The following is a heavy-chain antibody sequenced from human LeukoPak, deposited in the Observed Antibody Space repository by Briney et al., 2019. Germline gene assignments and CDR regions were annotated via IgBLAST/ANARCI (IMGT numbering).Heavy chain of an antibody. CDR1: GFTVSSNY. D-gene: IGHD1-1*01. CDR2: ISGSGGST. Sequence: GGSLRLSCAASGFTVSSNYMSWVRQAPGKGLEWVSAISGSGGSTYYADSVKGRFTISRDNSKNTLYLQMNSLRAEDTAVYYCANRPNGGYFDYWGQGTLVTVSS. J-gene: IGHJ4*02. V-gene: IGHV3-23*01. CDR3: ANRPNGGYFDY.